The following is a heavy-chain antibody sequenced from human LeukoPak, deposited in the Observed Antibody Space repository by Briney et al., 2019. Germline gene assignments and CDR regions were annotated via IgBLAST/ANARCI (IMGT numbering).Heavy chain of an antibody. V-gene: IGHV1-69*05. CDR3: ARVLFRGDSSGYFDY. CDR2: IIPIFGTA. D-gene: IGHD3-22*01. J-gene: IGHJ4*02. CDR1: GGTFSSYA. Sequence: SVKVSCKASGGTFSSYAISWVRQAPGQGLEWMGGIIPIFGTANYAQKFQGRVTITTDESTSTAYMELSGLRSEDTAVYYCARVLFRGDSSGYFDYWGQGTLVTVSS.